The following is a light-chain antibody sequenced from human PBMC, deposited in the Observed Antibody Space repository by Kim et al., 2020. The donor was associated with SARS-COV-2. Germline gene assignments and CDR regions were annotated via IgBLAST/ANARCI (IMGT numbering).Light chain of an antibody. CDR3: ASYTSSTALV. CDR1: NSDIGLYNY. Sequence: GQSITISCTGSNSDIGLYNYVTWFQQHPGKAPRVMIYDVNKRPSGVSDRFSGSKSGNTASLTISGLHTEDEADYYCASYTSSTALVFGGGTQLTVL. V-gene: IGLV2-14*04. J-gene: IGLJ3*02. CDR2: DVN.